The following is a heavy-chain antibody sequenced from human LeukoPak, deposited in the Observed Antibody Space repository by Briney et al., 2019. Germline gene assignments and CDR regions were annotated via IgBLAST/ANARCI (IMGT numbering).Heavy chain of an antibody. D-gene: IGHD6-13*01. CDR1: GFTFSSYS. J-gene: IGHJ4*02. V-gene: IGHV3-21*01. CDR2: ISTSSSYI. CDR3: ARGGGGSSSCDY. Sequence: PGGPLRLSCAASGFTFSSYSMNWVRPAPGKGLEWVSSISTSSSYIYYADSVKGRFTISRDNAKNSLYLQMNSLRAEDTAVYYCARGGGGSSSCDYWGQGTLVTVSS.